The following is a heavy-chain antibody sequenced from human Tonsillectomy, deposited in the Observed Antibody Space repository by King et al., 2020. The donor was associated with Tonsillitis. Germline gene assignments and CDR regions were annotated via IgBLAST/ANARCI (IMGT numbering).Heavy chain of an antibody. CDR1: GGSISSSSYY. J-gene: IGHJ4*02. V-gene: IGHV4-39*01. D-gene: IGHD6-13*01. CDR2: LYDSGST. Sequence: LQLQESGPGLVKPSETLSLTCTVSGGSISSSSYYWGWIRQPPGKGLEWIGSLYDSGSTYYNPSLKSRVTISVDTSKNQFSLRLSSVTAADTAVYYCARRLPAAGPSCFDYWGQGTLVTVSS. CDR3: ARRLPAAGPSCFDY.